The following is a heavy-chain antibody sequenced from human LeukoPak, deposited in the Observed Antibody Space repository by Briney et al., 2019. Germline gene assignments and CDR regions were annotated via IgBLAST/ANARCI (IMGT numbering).Heavy chain of an antibody. J-gene: IGHJ4*02. V-gene: IGHV3-15*01. CDR2: IKSKTDGGTT. CDR1: GFTFSNAW. CDR3: TTELSVQIFGVDLYYFDY. Sequence: NSGGSLRLSCAASGFTFSNAWMSWVRQAPGKGLEWVGRIKSKTDGGTTDYAAPVKGRFTISRDDSKNTLYLQMNSLKTEDTAVCYCTTELSVQIFGVDLYYFDYWGQGTLVTVSS. D-gene: IGHD3-3*01.